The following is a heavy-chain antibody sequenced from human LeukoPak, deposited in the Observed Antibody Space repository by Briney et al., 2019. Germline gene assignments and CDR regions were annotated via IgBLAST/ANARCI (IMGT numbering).Heavy chain of an antibody. CDR2: INWNGGST. CDR3: ARDFSYYDSSGYYYVAYFDY. D-gene: IGHD3-22*01. V-gene: IGHV3-20*04. CDR1: GFTFDDYG. Sequence: RAGGSLRLSCAASGFTFDDYGMSWVRQAPGKGLEWVSGINWNGGSTGYADSVKGRFTISRDNAKNSLYLQMNSLRAEDTALYYCARDFSYYDSSGYYYVAYFDYWGQGTLVTVSS. J-gene: IGHJ4*02.